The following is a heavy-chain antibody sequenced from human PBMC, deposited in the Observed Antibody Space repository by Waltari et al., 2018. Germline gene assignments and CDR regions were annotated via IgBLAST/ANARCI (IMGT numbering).Heavy chain of an antibody. Sequence: QVNLVESGGGVVQPGGSLRLSCATSGFTFSNFGMHWVRQAPGKWVEWVALIWFDGSDKFYADSVRGRFTISRDNSARTLYLDMDSLRLDDTAMYYCAKDAFGNTYLDFWGQGTLVTVSS. D-gene: IGHD2-2*02. CDR3: AKDAFGNTYLDF. J-gene: IGHJ4*02. CDR1: GFTFSNFG. V-gene: IGHV3-30*02. CDR2: IWFDGSDK.